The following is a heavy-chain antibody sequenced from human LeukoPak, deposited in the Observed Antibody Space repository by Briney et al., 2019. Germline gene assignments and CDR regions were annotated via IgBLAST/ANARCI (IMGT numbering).Heavy chain of an antibody. V-gene: IGHV4-59*01. D-gene: IGHD6-19*01. CDR2: IYYSGST. CDR3: ARDAGWSQRGWFDP. Sequence: KSSETLSLTCTVSGGSISSYYWSWIRQPPGKGLEWIGYIYYSGSTNYNPSLKSRVTISVDTSKNQFSLKLSSVTAADTAVYYCARDAGWSQRGWFDPWGQGTLVTVSS. CDR1: GGSISSYY. J-gene: IGHJ5*02.